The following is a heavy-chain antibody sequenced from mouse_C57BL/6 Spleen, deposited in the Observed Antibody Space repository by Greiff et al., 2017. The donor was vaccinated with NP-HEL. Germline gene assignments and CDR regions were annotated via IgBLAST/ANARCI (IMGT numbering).Heavy chain of an antibody. D-gene: IGHD2-2*01. V-gene: IGHV14-4*01. CDR1: GFNIKDDY. CDR2: IDPENGDT. CDR3: TKEGYNGYFDY. J-gene: IGHJ2*01. Sequence: EVKLQQSGAELVRPGASVKLSCTASGFNIKDDYMHWVKQRPEQGLEWIGWIDPENGDTEYASKFQGKATITADTSSNTAYLQLSSLTSEDTAVYYCTKEGYNGYFDYWGQGTTLTVSS.